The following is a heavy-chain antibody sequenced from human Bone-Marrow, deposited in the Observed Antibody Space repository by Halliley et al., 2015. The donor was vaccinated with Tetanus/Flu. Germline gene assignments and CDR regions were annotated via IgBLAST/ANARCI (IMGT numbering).Heavy chain of an antibody. V-gene: IGHV3-73*01. Sequence: VGRIRSKANNYATAYAASVRGRFTVSRDDSKNTAYLQMNSLKTEDTAIYYCTRLYTSSSGLLGDWGQGTLVTVSS. D-gene: IGHD6-6*01. J-gene: IGHJ4*02. CDR3: TRLYTSSSGLLGD. CDR2: IRSKANNYAT.